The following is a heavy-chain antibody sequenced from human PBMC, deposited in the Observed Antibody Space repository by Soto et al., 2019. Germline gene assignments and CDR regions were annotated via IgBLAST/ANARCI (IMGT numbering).Heavy chain of an antibody. CDR2: MNARNGNK. D-gene: IGHD2-2*01. J-gene: IGHJ3*01. Sequence: SVKVSCKASGYTFTSYTIHWVRQCHGQRLEWMVWMNARNGNKKYSQKFQARVTMTSDTSASTTYMGLTSRRSEDTAIYYCARVSSTSDPLDVSGQGTLVTGSS. CDR3: ARVSSTSDPLDV. V-gene: IGHV1-3*01. CDR1: GYTFTSYT.